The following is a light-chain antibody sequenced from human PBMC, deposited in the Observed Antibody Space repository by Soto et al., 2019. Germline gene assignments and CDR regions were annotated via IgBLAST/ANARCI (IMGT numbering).Light chain of an antibody. CDR3: QQYNSYWT. V-gene: IGKV1-5*01. Sequence: DIQMTQSPSTLSASVGDRVTIPCRASQSISSWLAWYQQKPGKARKLLIYDASSLESGVPSRFSGRGSGTEFTLTISSLQPDDFATYYCQQYNSYWTFGQGIKVDIK. CDR1: QSISSW. CDR2: DAS. J-gene: IGKJ1*01.